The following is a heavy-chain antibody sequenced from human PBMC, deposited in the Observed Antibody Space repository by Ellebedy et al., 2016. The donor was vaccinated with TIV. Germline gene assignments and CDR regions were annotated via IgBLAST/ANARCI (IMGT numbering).Heavy chain of an antibody. V-gene: IGHV3-23*01. CDR2: ISGSGGST. Sequence: GESLKISXAASGFTFSSYAMSWVRQAPGKGLEWVSAISGSGGSTYYADSVKGRFTISRDNSKNTLYLQMNSLRAEDTAVYYCAKLTVTTGNYMDVWGKGTTVTVSS. CDR1: GFTFSSYA. D-gene: IGHD4-11*01. CDR3: AKLTVTTGNYMDV. J-gene: IGHJ6*03.